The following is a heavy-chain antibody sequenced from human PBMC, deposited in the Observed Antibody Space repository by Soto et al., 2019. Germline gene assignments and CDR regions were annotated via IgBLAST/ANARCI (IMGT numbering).Heavy chain of an antibody. Sequence: QVQLVQSGTEWKKPGASVRASCKASGYTFPTYGINGLRQAPGQGLEWMGGISGYNGNTKYAQKLQGRVTMTTDTSTSTAYMELRSLRSDDTAVYYCARESVEKSSDYWGQGTLVTVSS. V-gene: IGHV1-18*01. CDR3: ARESVEKSSDY. CDR1: GYTFPTYG. J-gene: IGHJ4*02. D-gene: IGHD3-3*01. CDR2: ISGYNGNT.